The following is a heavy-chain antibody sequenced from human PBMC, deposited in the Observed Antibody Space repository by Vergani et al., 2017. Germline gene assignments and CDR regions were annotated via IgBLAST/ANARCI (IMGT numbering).Heavy chain of an antibody. J-gene: IGHJ4*02. CDR2: IYYSGST. CDR3: ARDSGPYSSSAGVDY. V-gene: IGHV4-39*07. D-gene: IGHD6-6*01. Sequence: QLQLQESGPGLVKPSETLSLTCTVSGGSISSSSYYWGWIRQPPGKGLEWIGSIYYSGSTYYNPSLQSRVTISVDTSKNQFSLKLSSVTAADTAVYYCARDSGPYSSSAGVDYWGQGTLVTVSS. CDR1: GGSISSSSYY.